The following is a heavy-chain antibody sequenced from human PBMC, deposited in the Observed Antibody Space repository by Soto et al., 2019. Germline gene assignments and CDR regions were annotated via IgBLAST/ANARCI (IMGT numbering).Heavy chain of an antibody. D-gene: IGHD2-2*01. CDR2: ISYDGGNK. Sequence: GGSLRLSCLVSGFTFSTYGMHWVRQTPGKGLEWVAFISYDGGNKYYADSVKGRFTISRDNSKNTLYLQMNSLRAEDTAVYFCAKNEVGSSSLPYYYYGMDVWGQGTTVTVSS. CDR1: GFTFSTYG. CDR3: AKNEVGSSSLPYYYYGMDV. J-gene: IGHJ6*02. V-gene: IGHV3-30*18.